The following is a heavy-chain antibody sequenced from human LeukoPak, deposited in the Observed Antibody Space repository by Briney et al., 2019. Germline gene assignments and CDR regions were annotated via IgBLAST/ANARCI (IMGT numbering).Heavy chain of an antibody. Sequence: PGGSLRLSCAASGFTFSSYEMNWVRQAPGKGLEWVSYISSSGSSIYYADSVKGRFTISRDNATNSLYLQMNSLRAEDTAVYYCARDPYSGNSDSDYFDYWGQGTLVTVSS. D-gene: IGHD4-23*01. CDR2: ISSSGSSI. V-gene: IGHV3-48*03. CDR3: ARDPYSGNSDSDYFDY. J-gene: IGHJ4*02. CDR1: GFTFSSYE.